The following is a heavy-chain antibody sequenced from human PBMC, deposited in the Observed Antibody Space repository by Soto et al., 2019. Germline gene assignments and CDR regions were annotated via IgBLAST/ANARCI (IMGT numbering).Heavy chain of an antibody. Sequence: ASVKVSCKASGYTFTSYDINWVRQATGQGLEWMGWMNPNSGNTGYAQKFQGRVTMTRNTSISTAYMELSSLRSEDTAVYYCASPPRNYDFWSGYSFDIWGQGTMVTVSS. V-gene: IGHV1-8*01. CDR1: GYTFTSYD. CDR3: ASPPRNYDFWSGYSFDI. D-gene: IGHD3-3*01. J-gene: IGHJ3*02. CDR2: MNPNSGNT.